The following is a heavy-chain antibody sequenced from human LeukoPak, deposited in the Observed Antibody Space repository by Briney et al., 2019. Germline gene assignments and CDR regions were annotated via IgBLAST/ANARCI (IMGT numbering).Heavy chain of an antibody. J-gene: IGHJ4*02. CDR3: AREVFWSGYFANLHFDY. CDR2: ISSTSRYI. CDR1: QFTFSSYN. V-gene: IGHV3-21*06. D-gene: IGHD3-3*01. Sequence: GGSLRLSCAASQFTFSSYNMNWVRQAPGKGLEWVSSISSTSRYIYYADSVKGRFTISRDNAKNSLFLQMNSLRAEDTAVYYCAREVFWSGYFANLHFDYWGRETLVTVSS.